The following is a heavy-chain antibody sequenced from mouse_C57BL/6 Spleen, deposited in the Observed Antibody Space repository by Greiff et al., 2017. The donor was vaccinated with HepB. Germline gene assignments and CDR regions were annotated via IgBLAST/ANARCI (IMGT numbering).Heavy chain of an antibody. D-gene: IGHD1-1*01. CDR3: ARWGSYYGSSYPWYFDV. Sequence: QVQLQQPGAELVRPGSSVKLSCKASGYTFTSYWMDWVKQRPGQGLEWIGNIYPSDSETHYNQKFKDKATLTVDKSSSTAYMQLSSLTSEDSAVYYCARWGSYYGSSYPWYFDVWGTGTTVTVSS. J-gene: IGHJ1*03. CDR1: GYTFTSYW. V-gene: IGHV1-61*01. CDR2: IYPSDSET.